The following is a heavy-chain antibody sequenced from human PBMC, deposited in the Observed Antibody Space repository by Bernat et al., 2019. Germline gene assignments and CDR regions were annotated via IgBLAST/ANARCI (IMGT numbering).Heavy chain of an antibody. CDR3: ATAYYYSSGSYYNDAFDI. V-gene: IGHV3-30*01. CDR2: ISYDGSNK. D-gene: IGHD3-10*01. CDR1: GLTFSSYA. Sequence: QVQLVESGGGVVQPGRSLRLSCAASGLTFSSYAMHWVRQAPGKGLEWVAVISYDGSNKYYADSVKGRFTISRDNSKNTLYLQMNSLRAEDTAVYYCATAYYYSSGSYYNDAFDIWGQGTMVTVSS. J-gene: IGHJ3*02.